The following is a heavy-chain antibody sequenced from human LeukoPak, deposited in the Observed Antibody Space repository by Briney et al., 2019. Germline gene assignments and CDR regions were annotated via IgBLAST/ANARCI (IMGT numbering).Heavy chain of an antibody. CDR2: MNPNSGNT. CDR3: ARDYYGSGSYYD. Sequence: ASVKVSCKASGYTFTNYDINWVRQATGQGLEWMGWMNPNSGNTGYAQKLQGRLTITRNTSINTAYMGLSSLRSEDTAVYYCARDYYGSGSYYDWGQGTLVTVSS. D-gene: IGHD3-10*01. CDR1: GYTFTNYD. V-gene: IGHV1-8*01. J-gene: IGHJ4*02.